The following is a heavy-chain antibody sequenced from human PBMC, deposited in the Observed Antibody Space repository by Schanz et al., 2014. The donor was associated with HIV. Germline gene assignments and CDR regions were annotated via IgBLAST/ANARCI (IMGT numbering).Heavy chain of an antibody. CDR2: ISSNTNYI. CDR1: GFTFSSYG. J-gene: IGHJ4*02. D-gene: IGHD5-18*01. CDR3: VRGDTVFEY. V-gene: IGHV3-21*01. Sequence: EVQLVESGGGLVQPGRSLRLSCAASGFTFSSYGMHWVRQAPGKGLEWISSISSNTNYINYADSVKGRFTISRDNAKNSLYLQMNSLRFADTAVYYCVRGDTVFEYWGQGTLVTVS.